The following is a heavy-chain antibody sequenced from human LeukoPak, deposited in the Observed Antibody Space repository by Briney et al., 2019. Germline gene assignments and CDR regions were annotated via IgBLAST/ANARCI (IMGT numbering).Heavy chain of an antibody. CDR3: AKDMRSSRGPGDWYFDL. CDR2: ISGDGGST. CDR1: GSTFDDYA. Sequence: GGSLRLSCAASGSTFDDYAMHWVRQAPGKGLEWVSLISGDGGSTYYADSVKGRFTISRDNSKSSLYLQMNSLRTEDTALYYCAKDMRSSRGPGDWYFDLWGRGTLVTVSS. J-gene: IGHJ2*01. V-gene: IGHV3-43*02. D-gene: IGHD2-15*01.